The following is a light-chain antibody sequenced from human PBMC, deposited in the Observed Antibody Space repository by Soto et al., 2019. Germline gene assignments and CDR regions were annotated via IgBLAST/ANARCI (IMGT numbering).Light chain of an antibody. CDR3: QQDHNWPLT. CDR2: VES. CDR1: QSISSE. V-gene: IGKV3-15*01. J-gene: IGKJ2*01. Sequence: ERVMTQSPSTLSLSPGERAALSCRASQSISSEWAWYQQKPGPPPTLLIYVESTRATGVPPSFTGSESGSEFTLTISGIQPEDFAAYYCQQDHNWPLTFGQGTRLEI.